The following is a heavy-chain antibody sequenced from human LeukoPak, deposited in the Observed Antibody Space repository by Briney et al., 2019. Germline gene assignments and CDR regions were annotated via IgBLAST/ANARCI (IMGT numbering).Heavy chain of an antibody. V-gene: IGHV1-2*06. Sequence: ASVKVSCKASGYTFTDYYIHWVRQAPGQGLEWMGRINPDSGDANSAQKFQGRVIMTRDTSIRTAYMELRRLRPDDTATYYCAKDHGFIGSNWFDPWAREPWSPSPQ. CDR1: GYTFTDYY. CDR3: AKDHGFIGSNWFDP. CDR2: INPDSGDA. J-gene: IGHJ5*02. D-gene: IGHD3-10*01.